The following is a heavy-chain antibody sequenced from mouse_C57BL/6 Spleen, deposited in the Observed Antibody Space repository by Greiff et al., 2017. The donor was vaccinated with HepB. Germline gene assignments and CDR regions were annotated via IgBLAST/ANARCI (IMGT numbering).Heavy chain of an antibody. Sequence: VQLQQSGPELVKPGASVKISCKASGYTFTDYYMNWVKQSHGKSLEWIGDINPNNGGTSYNQKFKGKATLTVDKSSSTAYMELRSLTSEDSAVYYCARKGTAQALDYWGQGTTLTVSS. J-gene: IGHJ2*01. D-gene: IGHD3-2*02. V-gene: IGHV1-26*01. CDR3: ARKGTAQALDY. CDR2: INPNNGGT. CDR1: GYTFTDYY.